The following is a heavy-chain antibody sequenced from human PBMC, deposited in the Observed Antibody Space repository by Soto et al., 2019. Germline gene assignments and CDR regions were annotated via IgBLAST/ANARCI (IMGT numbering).Heavy chain of an antibody. V-gene: IGHV3-7*01. CDR1: GFTFGSYW. Sequence: PGGSLRLSCAASGFTFGSYWMSWVRQAPGKGLEWLATIKWDASEKKYVDSVKGRFTMSRDNAKNSLYLQMNSLRAEDTAVYYCARDQPAAILYYYYYGMDVWGQGTTVTISS. CDR3: ARDQPAAILYYYYYGMDV. CDR2: IKWDASEK. D-gene: IGHD2-2*02. J-gene: IGHJ6*02.